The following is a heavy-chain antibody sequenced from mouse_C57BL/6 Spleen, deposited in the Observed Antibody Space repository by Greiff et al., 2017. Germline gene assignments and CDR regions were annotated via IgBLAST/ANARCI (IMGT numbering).Heavy chain of an antibody. CDR3: ARWGVGRYFEV. Sequence: EVKLVESGPELVKPGASVKISCKASGYSFTGYYMNWVKQSPEKSLEWIGEINPSTGGTTYNQKFKAKATLTVDKSSSTAYMQLKSLTSEDSAVYYGARWGVGRYFEVWGTGTTVTVSS. CDR2: INPSTGGT. CDR1: GYSFTGYY. J-gene: IGHJ1*03. D-gene: IGHD1-1*01. V-gene: IGHV1-42*01.